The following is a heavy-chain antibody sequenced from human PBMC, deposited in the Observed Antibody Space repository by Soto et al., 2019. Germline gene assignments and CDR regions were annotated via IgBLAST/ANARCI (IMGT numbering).Heavy chain of an antibody. V-gene: IGHV4-31*03. J-gene: IGHJ4*02. D-gene: IGHD2-2*01. Sequence: QVQLQESGPGLVKPSQTLSLTCTVSGGSISSGGYYWSWIRQHPGKGLEWIGYIYYSGSTYYNPCLKSRVAISVDTSKKQFSLKMSSVTAADTAVYYCARTRHYWSSTSCYRAIDYWGQGTLVTVSS. CDR1: GGSISSGGYY. CDR2: IYYSGST. CDR3: ARTRHYWSSTSCYRAIDY.